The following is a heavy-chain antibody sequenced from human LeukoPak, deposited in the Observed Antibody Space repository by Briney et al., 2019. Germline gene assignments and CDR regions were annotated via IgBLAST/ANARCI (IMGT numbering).Heavy chain of an antibody. CDR2: IKQDGSEK. V-gene: IGHV3-7*01. J-gene: IGHJ4*02. CDR3: ARDRKGSSPHPDY. Sequence: GGSLRLSCAASGFTFSSYWMSWVRQAPGKGLEWVANIKQDGSEKYYVDSVKGRFTISRDNAKNSLYLQMNSLRAEDTAVYYCARDRKGSSPHPDYWGQGTLVTVSS. CDR1: GFTFSSYW. D-gene: IGHD6-6*01.